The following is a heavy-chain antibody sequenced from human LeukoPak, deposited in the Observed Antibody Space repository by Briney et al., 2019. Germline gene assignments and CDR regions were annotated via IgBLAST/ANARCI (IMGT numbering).Heavy chain of an antibody. J-gene: IGHJ4*02. CDR2: ISNNGDRT. D-gene: IGHD3-22*01. CDR1: GFXFSTYA. V-gene: IGHV3-64D*06. Sequence: GGSLRLSCSASGFXFSTYAMHWVRQAPGKGLEFVSGISNNGDRTSYADSVKGRFTVSRDSSKNTLYLQMSSLRTEDSAVYYCVKGSSGYYYLGTFDYWGQGTLVTVSS. CDR3: VKGSSGYYYLGTFDY.